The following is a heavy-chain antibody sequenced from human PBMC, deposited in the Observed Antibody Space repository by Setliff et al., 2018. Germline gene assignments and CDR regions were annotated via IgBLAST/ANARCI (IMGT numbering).Heavy chain of an antibody. Sequence: KASETLSLTCTVSGGSISSYYWSWIRQPAGKGLGWIGHIYIGGSANYNPSLKSRVTMSIDTSKNKFSLKLNSVTAADMAVYYCAREQWLDPPGYYYMDVWAKGTTVTVSS. CDR1: GGSISSYY. CDR2: IYIGGSA. J-gene: IGHJ6*03. CDR3: AREQWLDPPGYYYMDV. V-gene: IGHV4-4*07. D-gene: IGHD6-19*01.